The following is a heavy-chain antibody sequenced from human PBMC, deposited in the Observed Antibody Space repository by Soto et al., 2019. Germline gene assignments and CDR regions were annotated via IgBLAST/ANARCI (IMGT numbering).Heavy chain of an antibody. V-gene: IGHV1-46*01. CDR2: INPNAGST. CDR3: ARDTHVGLTYHYYVMDV. Sequence: QVQLVKSGAEVKKPGASVKVSCTASGYTFTTYYIHWVRQAPGQGLEWMGIINPNAGSTSSPQRCRWRLTIDRDTSTSTVYMELSSRGSEDTAVYYCARDTHVGLTYHYYVMDVWGQGTTVTVSS. CDR1: GYTFTTYY. J-gene: IGHJ6*02.